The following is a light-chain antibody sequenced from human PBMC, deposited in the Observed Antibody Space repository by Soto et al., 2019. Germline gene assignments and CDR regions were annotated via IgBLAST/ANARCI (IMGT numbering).Light chain of an antibody. CDR2: DAS. J-gene: IGKJ1*01. CDR3: QQYNGYSQT. CDR1: QSISSW. V-gene: IGKV1-5*01. Sequence: DIQMTQSPSTLSASVGDRVTITCRASQSISSWLAWYQQKPGKAPKLLIYDASSLKSGVPSRFSGSGSGTEFTLTISSLQPDDFATYYCQQYNGYSQTFGQGTKVEIK.